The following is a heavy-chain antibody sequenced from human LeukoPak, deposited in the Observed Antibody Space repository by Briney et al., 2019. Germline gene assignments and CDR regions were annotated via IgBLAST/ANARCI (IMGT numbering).Heavy chain of an antibody. CDR1: GFTFSSYA. CDR3: AKGYSSGWATFDY. D-gene: IGHD6-19*01. CDR2: ISGSGGTT. Sequence: GGSLRLSCAASGFTFSSYAMHWVRQAPGKGLEWVSAISGSGGTTYYADSVKGRFTISRDNSKNTLFLQMKSLRAEDTAVYYCAKGYSSGWATFDYWGQGTLVTVSS. J-gene: IGHJ4*02. V-gene: IGHV3-23*01.